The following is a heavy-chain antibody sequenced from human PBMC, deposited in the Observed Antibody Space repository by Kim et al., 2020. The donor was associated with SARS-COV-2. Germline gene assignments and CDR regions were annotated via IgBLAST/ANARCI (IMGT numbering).Heavy chain of an antibody. Sequence: GRFTISRDNAKNTLYLQMNSLRAEDTAVYYCARDRGVPFGVVIATSFDYWGQGTLVTVSS. J-gene: IGHJ4*02. D-gene: IGHD3-3*01. CDR3: ARDRGVPFGVVIATSFDY. V-gene: IGHV3-74*01.